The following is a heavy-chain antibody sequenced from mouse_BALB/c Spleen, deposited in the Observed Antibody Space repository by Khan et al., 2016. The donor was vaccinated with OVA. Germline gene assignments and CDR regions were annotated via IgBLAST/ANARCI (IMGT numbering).Heavy chain of an antibody. CDR1: GYTFTDYY. D-gene: IGHD2-3*01. Sequence: QVQLKESGAELARPGASVTLSCKASGYTFTDYYINWMRQRTGQGLEWIGEIYPGSDNTYYNQKFKGKATLTADKSFSTAYMQLSRMTSENSAVYCSARGWAAWFPYWGQGTLVTVSA. CDR3: ARGWAAWFPY. V-gene: IGHV1-77*01. CDR2: IYPGSDNT. J-gene: IGHJ3*01.